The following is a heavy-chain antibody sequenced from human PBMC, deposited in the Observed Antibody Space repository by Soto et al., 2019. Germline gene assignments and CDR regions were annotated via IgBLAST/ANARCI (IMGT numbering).Heavy chain of an antibody. J-gene: IGHJ6*02. Sequence: GGSPKISCKGSGYSFTRYLIGWGGQMPGEGLEWKGIIYPGESETRENPSFQGQVTISADKSIITAYLQWSSLKASDTSMYYFATRGSNYANYCYYGMDVWGQGTTVTVSS. D-gene: IGHD4-4*01. CDR2: IYPGESET. CDR3: ATRGSNYANYCYYGMDV. V-gene: IGHV5-51*01. CDR1: GYSFTRYL.